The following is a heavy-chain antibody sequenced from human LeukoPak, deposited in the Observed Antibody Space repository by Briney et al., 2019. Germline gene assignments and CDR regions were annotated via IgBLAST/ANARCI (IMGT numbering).Heavy chain of an antibody. V-gene: IGHV4-34*01. Sequence: PETLSLTCAVYGGSFSGYYWSWIRQPPGKGLEWIGEINHSGSTNYNPSLKSRVTISVDTSKNQFSLKLSSVTAADTAVYYCARGVSVAGTDYWGQGTLVTVSS. CDR1: GGSFSGYY. J-gene: IGHJ4*02. CDR2: INHSGST. D-gene: IGHD6-19*01. CDR3: ARGVSVAGTDY.